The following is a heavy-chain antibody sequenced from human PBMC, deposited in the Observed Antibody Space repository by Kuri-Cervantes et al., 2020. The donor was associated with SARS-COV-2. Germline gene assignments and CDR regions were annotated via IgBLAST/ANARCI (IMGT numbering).Heavy chain of an antibody. Sequence: GSLRLSCAVYGGSFSGYYWSWIRQPPGKGLEWIGEINHSGSTNYNPSLKSRVTISVDTSKNQFSLKLSSVTAADTAVYYCVRGPFVADPYVVVVAATAPFDYWGQGTLVTVSS. CDR2: INHSGST. V-gene: IGHV4-34*01. D-gene: IGHD2-15*01. CDR1: GGSFSGYY. J-gene: IGHJ4*02. CDR3: VRGPFVADPYVVVVAATAPFDY.